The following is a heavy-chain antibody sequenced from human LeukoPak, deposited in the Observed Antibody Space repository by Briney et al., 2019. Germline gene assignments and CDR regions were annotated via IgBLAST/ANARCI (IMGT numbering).Heavy chain of an antibody. CDR3: ARGYCSGGSCYPGYFDY. Sequence: GGSLRLSCAASGFTFSTYGMHCVRQVPGKGLEWVALIWYDGSNKYYADSVKGRFIISRDNSKDTLYLQMNSLRAEDTAVYYCARGYCSGGSCYPGYFDYWGQGTLVTVSS. J-gene: IGHJ4*02. CDR2: IWYDGSNK. V-gene: IGHV3-33*01. CDR1: GFTFSTYG. D-gene: IGHD2-15*01.